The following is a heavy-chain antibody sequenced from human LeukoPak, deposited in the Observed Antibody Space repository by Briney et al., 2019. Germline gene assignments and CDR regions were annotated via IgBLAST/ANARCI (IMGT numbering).Heavy chain of an antibody. V-gene: IGHV4-4*07. D-gene: IGHD3-9*01. CDR1: GGSISSYY. Sequence: SETLSLTCTVSGGSISSYYWSWIRQPAGKGLEWIGRIYTSGSTNYNPSLKSRVTMSVDTSKNQFSLKLSSVTAADTAVYYCARDRYYDILTGYFGVDAFDSWGQGTMVTVSS. J-gene: IGHJ3*02. CDR3: ARDRYYDILTGYFGVDAFDS. CDR2: IYTSGST.